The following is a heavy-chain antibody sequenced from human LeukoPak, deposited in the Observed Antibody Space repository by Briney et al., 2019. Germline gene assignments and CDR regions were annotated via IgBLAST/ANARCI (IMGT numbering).Heavy chain of an antibody. V-gene: IGHV4-59*11. Sequence: SETLSLTCTVSGGSISSHYWSWIRQPPGKGLEWIGYIYYSGSTNYNPSLKSRVTISVDTSKNQFSLKLSSVTAADTAVYYCARGVAAATYYYYYGMDVWGQGTTVTVSS. D-gene: IGHD6-13*01. J-gene: IGHJ6*02. CDR1: GGSISSHY. CDR2: IYYSGST. CDR3: ARGVAAATYYYYYGMDV.